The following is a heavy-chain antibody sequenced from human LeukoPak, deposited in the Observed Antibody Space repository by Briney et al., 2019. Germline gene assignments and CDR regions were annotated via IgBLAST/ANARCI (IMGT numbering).Heavy chain of an antibody. V-gene: IGHV1-69*13. Sequence: SVKVSCKASGGTFSSYAISWVRQAPGQGLEWMGGIIPIFGTANHAQKFQGRVTITADESTSTAYMELSSLRSEDTAVYYCARDPSLYDSSGYYYLGAFDIWGQGTMVTVSS. CDR2: IIPIFGTA. J-gene: IGHJ3*02. CDR1: GGTFSSYA. CDR3: ARDPSLYDSSGYYYLGAFDI. D-gene: IGHD3-22*01.